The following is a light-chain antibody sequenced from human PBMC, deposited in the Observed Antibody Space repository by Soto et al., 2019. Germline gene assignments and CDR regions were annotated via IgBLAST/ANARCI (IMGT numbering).Light chain of an antibody. CDR3: QQYGRSPPYT. Sequence: EIVLTQSPGTLSLSPGERATLSCRASQSVSSNYLAWYQQKPGQAPRPLIYGASSRVTGIPARFSGSGSGTDFTLTISRVEPEDFAVYYCQQYGRSPPYTFGQGNKLEIK. CDR2: GAS. CDR1: QSVSSNY. V-gene: IGKV3-20*01. J-gene: IGKJ2*01.